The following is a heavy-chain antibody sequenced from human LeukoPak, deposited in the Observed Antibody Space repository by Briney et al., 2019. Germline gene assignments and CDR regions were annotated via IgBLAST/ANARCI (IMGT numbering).Heavy chain of an antibody. Sequence: PSETLSLTCTISDGSISSYYWSWIRQPPGKGLEWIGYIYYSGSTNYNPSLKSRVTISVDTSKNQFSLKLSSVTAADTAVYYCARGWGRAWGSRKIIIFDYWGQGTLVTVSS. CDR2: IYYSGST. J-gene: IGHJ4*02. D-gene: IGHD3-16*01. CDR1: DGSISSYY. V-gene: IGHV4-59*01. CDR3: ARGWGRAWGSRKIIIFDY.